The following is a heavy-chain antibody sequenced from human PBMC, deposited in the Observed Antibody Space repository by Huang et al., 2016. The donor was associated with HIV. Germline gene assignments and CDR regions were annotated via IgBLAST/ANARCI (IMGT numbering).Heavy chain of an antibody. CDR2: IRGYNGKT. CDR1: GYTFPNYA. V-gene: IGHV1-18*01. D-gene: IGHD3-22*01. J-gene: IGHJ1*01. CDR3: ARERYYYDRSGYYTPVEYFHH. Sequence: QVQLVQSGAEVKKPGASVKVSCKASGYTFPNYAINWVRQAPGQSLEWMGWIRGYNGKTNYAQKVQGRVTRTKETSTSTAYMELRSLISDDTAVYYWARERYYYDRSGYYTPVEYFHHWGQGTLVTVSS.